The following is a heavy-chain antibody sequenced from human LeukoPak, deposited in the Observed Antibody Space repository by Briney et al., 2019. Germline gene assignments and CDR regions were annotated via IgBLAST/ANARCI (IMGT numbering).Heavy chain of an antibody. D-gene: IGHD1-7*01. CDR2: IIPIFGTA. CDR1: GGTFSSYA. Sequence: SVKVSCKASGGTFSSYAISWVRQAPGQGLEWMGRIIPIFGTANYAQKFQGRVTITTDESTSTAYMELSSLRSEATAVYYCASRYNWNYDWFDPWGQGTLVTVSS. V-gene: IGHV1-69*05. J-gene: IGHJ5*02. CDR3: ASRYNWNYDWFDP.